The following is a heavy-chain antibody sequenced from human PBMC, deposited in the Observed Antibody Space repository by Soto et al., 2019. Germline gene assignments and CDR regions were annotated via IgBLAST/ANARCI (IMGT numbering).Heavy chain of an antibody. D-gene: IGHD3-3*01. V-gene: IGHV4-59*01. CDR1: GGSIRSYY. J-gene: IGHJ5*02. CDR3: AGTTSRTYYDFWSGSTSPP. Sequence: TSETLFTPCPVSGGSIRSYYCSWIRQPPGKGLEWVGYIYYSGSTNFNPSLKSRVTISVDTSKNQFSLKLSSVTAADTAVYYCAGTTSRTYYDFWSGSTSPPWGQGTLVTVSS. CDR2: IYYSGST.